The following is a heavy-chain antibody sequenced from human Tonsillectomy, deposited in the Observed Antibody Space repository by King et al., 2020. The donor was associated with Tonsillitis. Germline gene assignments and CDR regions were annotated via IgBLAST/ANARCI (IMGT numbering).Heavy chain of an antibody. J-gene: IGHJ6*02. Sequence: VQLVESGGGVVQPGRSMRLSCAASGFTFTNYGMHWVRQAPGKGLEWVAVMTYDGSNKYYADSVKGRLTISRDNSKNTLYLQMNSLRAEDTAVYYCASDFAPLLYRSGCHSYGMVVWGQGTTVTVSS. D-gene: IGHD6-19*01. V-gene: IGHV3-33*05. CDR3: ASDFAPLLYRSGCHSYGMVV. CDR2: MTYDGSNK. CDR1: GFTFTNYG.